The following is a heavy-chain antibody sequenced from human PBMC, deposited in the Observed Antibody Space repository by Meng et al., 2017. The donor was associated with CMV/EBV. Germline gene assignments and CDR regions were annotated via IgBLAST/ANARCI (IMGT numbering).Heavy chain of an antibody. J-gene: IGHJ5*02. D-gene: IGHD3-10*01. V-gene: IGHV3-74*01. CDR3: ARGGANMVRGLLDWFDP. Sequence: GESLKISCAASGFTFSSYWMHWVRQAPGKGLVWVSRINSDGSSTSYADSVKGRFTISRDNAKNTLYLQMNSPRAEDTAVYYCARGGANMVRGLLDWFDPWGQGTLVTVSS. CDR2: INSDGSST. CDR1: GFTFSSYW.